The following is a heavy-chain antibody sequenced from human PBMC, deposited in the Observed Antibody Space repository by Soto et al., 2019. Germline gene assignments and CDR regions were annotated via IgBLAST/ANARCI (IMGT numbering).Heavy chain of an antibody. CDR1: GFTFNTYW. CDR3: SRDPGALDC. D-gene: IGHD3-10*01. Sequence: GGSLRLSCAASGFTFNTYWMSWVRQASGKGLEWVANINRDGSEKCYVDAVKGRFTISRDNAKNTLYLEMNRLTAEDTAVYYCSRDPGALDCWGRGTLVTVSS. J-gene: IGHJ4*02. V-gene: IGHV3-7*03. CDR2: INRDGSEK.